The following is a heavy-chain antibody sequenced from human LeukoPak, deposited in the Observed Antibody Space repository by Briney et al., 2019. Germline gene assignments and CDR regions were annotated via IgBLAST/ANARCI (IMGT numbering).Heavy chain of an antibody. Sequence: ASVKVSRKASGYTFTSYDINWVRQATGQGLEWMGWMNPNSGNTGYAQKFQGRVTMTRNTSISTAYMELSSLRSEDTAVYYCAREPGSLDAFDIWGQGTMVTVSS. CDR3: AREPGSLDAFDI. D-gene: IGHD1-26*01. J-gene: IGHJ3*02. CDR2: MNPNSGNT. V-gene: IGHV1-8*01. CDR1: GYTFTSYD.